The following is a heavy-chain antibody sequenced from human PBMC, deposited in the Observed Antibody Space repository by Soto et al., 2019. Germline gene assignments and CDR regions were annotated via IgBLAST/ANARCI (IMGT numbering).Heavy chain of an antibody. D-gene: IGHD1-26*01. V-gene: IGHV3-15*01. Sequence: EVQLVESGGGLVKVGGSLRLSCAASGFAFNKAWMTWVRQAPGKGLEWVGRMKSKTDGGTTDYAAPVKGRFAISRDDSKNTLYPQMNRLETEDTAVYYCSTDVPWSYGALEYWGQGTLVSVSS. CDR3: STDVPWSYGALEY. J-gene: IGHJ4*02. CDR2: MKSKTDGGTT. CDR1: GFAFNKAW.